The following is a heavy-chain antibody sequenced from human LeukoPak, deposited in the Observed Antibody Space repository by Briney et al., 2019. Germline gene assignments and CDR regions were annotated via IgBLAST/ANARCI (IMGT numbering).Heavy chain of an antibody. CDR2: ISGSGGST. CDR3: AKELSGYYDSTGPLDY. D-gene: IGHD3-22*01. Sequence: GGSLRLSCAASGSTFSSYAVSWVRQAPGKGLEWVSGISGSGGSTSSADSVKGRFTISRDNSKNTLYLQMNSLRAEDTAVYYCAKELSGYYDSTGPLDYWGQGTLVTVSS. J-gene: IGHJ4*02. CDR1: GSTFSSYA. V-gene: IGHV3-23*01.